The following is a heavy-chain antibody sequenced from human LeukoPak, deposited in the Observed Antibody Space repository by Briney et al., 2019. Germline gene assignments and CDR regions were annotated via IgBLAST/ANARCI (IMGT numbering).Heavy chain of an antibody. CDR3: ARGLSGITHKIQLWFNGDF. Sequence: GASVKVSCKASGYTFIGYYMHWVRQAPGQGLEWMGWINPKSGGTNYAQNFQGRVTMTRDTSITTAYMELSSLRSDDTAVYYCARGLSGITHKIQLWFNGDFWGQGTLVTVSS. V-gene: IGHV1-2*02. D-gene: IGHD5-18*01. CDR2: INPKSGGT. CDR1: GYTFIGYY. J-gene: IGHJ4*02.